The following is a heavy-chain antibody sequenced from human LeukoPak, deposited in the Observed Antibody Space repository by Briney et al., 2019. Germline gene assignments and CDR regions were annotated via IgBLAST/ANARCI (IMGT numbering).Heavy chain of an antibody. CDR2: INPNSGGT. D-gene: IGHD4-11*01. J-gene: IGHJ4*02. CDR1: GYTFTGYY. CDR3: ARAPIMTTVTPFDY. V-gene: IGHV1-2*02. Sequence: ASVKVSCKASGYTFTGYYMHWVRQAPGQGLEWMGWINPNSGGTNYAQKFQGRVTMTRDTSISTAYMELSRLRSDDTAVYYCARAPIMTTVTPFDYWGQGTLVTVSS.